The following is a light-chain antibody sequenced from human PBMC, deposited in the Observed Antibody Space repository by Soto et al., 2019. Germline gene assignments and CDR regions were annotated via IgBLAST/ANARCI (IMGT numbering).Light chain of an antibody. Sequence: AIQMTQSPSSLSASVGDRVTITCRASQAIRNDLDWYQQKPGKAPKLLIYGSSSLQSGVPSRFSGSGSGTDFTLTISSLQPEDFATYYCLQDYTYPRTFGQGTQVEIK. V-gene: IGKV1-6*01. CDR1: QAIRND. CDR3: LQDYTYPRT. CDR2: GSS. J-gene: IGKJ1*01.